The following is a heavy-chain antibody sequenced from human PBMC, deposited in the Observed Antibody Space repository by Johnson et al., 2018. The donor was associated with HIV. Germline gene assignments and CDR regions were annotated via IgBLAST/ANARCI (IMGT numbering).Heavy chain of an antibody. CDR1: EFILSDYY. Sequence: QVYLVESGGGLVQPGGSLRLSCAASEFILSDYYMSWVRQAPEKGLEWISYISGSGSTIYYADSVKGRFTIYRDTAKNSLYMQMNSLRDVDTAVYYCARDGRGLDAFDIWGQGTMVTVSS. J-gene: IGHJ3*02. CDR2: ISGSGSTI. CDR3: ARDGRGLDAFDI. V-gene: IGHV3-11*04. D-gene: IGHD3/OR15-3a*01.